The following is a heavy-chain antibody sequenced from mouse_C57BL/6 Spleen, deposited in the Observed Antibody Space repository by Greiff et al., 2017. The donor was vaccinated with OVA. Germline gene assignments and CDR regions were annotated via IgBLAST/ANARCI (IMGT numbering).Heavy chain of an antibody. J-gene: IGHJ2*01. D-gene: IGHD2-2*01. CDR1: GYTFTDYN. CDR3: ARARTWGYDERFDY. Sequence: EVQLQQSGPELVKPGASVKIPCKASGYTFTDYNMDWVKQSHGKSLEWIGDINPNNGGTIYNQKFKGKATLTVDKSSSTAYMELRSLTSEDTAVYYCARARTWGYDERFDYWGQGTTLTVSS. CDR2: INPNNGGT. V-gene: IGHV1-18*01.